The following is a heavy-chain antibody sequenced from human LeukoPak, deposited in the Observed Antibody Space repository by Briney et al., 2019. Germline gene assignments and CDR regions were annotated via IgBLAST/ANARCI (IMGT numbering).Heavy chain of an antibody. J-gene: IGHJ4*02. CDR1: GFTFSSYA. CDR2: ISGSGGST. D-gene: IGHD3-9*01. CDR3: AKSMRVLTGYFFDY. Sequence: GGSLRLSCAASGFTFSSYAMNWVRQAPGKGLEWVSAISGSGGSTYYADSVRGRFTISRDNSKNTLYLQMNSLRAEDTAVYYCAKSMRVLTGYFFDYWGQGTLVTVSS. V-gene: IGHV3-23*01.